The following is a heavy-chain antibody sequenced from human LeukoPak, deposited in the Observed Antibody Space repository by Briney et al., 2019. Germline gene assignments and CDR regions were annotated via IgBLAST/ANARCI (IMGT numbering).Heavy chain of an antibody. CDR3: VRDRPNWRSEFWFFDF. J-gene: IGHJ2*01. V-gene: IGHV4-61*02. CDR1: GGSISSGSCY. D-gene: IGHD3-3*01. CDR2: IYTSGST. Sequence: PSETLSLTCTVSGGSISSGSCYWSWIRQPAGKGLEWIGRIYTSGSTNYNPSLKSRVTISVDTSKNQFSLKLSSVTAADTAVYYCVRDRPNWRSEFWFFDFWGRGILVTVST.